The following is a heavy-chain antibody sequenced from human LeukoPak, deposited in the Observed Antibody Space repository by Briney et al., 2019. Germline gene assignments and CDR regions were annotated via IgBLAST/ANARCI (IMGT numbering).Heavy chain of an antibody. CDR2: IYSGGST. J-gene: IGHJ4*02. V-gene: IGHV3-53*01. D-gene: IGHD3-16*01. CDR3: ARLMITFGAPALYYFDY. CDR1: GFTVSSNY. Sequence: GGFLRLSCAASGFTVSSNYMSWVRQAPGKGLEWVSVIYSGGSTYYADSVKGRFTISRDNSKNTLYLQMNSLRAEDTAVYYCARLMITFGAPALYYFDYWGQGTLVTVSS.